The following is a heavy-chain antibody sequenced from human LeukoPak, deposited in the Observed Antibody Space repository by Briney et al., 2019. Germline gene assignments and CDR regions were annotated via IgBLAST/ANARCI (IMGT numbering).Heavy chain of an antibody. CDR2: ISYDGSNK. CDR1: GFTFSSYA. CDR3: AREGAVQLWERDYYYMDV. D-gene: IGHD5-18*01. J-gene: IGHJ6*03. V-gene: IGHV3-30-3*01. Sequence: PGGSLRLSCAACGFTFSSYAMHWVRQAPGKGLEWVAVISYDGSNKYYADSVKGRFTISRDNSKNTLYLQMNSLRAEDTAVYYCAREGAVQLWERDYYYMDVWGKGTTVTVSS.